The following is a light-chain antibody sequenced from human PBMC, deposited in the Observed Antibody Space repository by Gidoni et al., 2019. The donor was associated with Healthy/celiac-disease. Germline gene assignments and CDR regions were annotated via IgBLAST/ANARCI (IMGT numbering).Light chain of an antibody. CDR3: QQYYSYPRX. Sequence: AIRMTQSPSSFSASTGDRVTITCRASQGISSYLAWYQQKPGKAPKLLIYAASTLQSGVPSRFSGSGSGTDFTLTISCLQSEDFATYYCQQYYSYPRXFXQGTXVEIK. CDR1: QGISSY. J-gene: IGKJ1*01. CDR2: AAS. V-gene: IGKV1-8*01.